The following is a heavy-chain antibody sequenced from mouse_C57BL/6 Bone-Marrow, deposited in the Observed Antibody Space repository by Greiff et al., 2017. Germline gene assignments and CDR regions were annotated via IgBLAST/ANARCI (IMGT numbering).Heavy chain of an antibody. CDR2: FYPGSGSI. CDR3: ARHEERWLPSWFAY. CDR1: GSTFTEYP. V-gene: IGHV1-62-2*01. J-gene: IGHJ3*01. D-gene: IGHD2-2*01. Sequence: VKLLESGAELVKPGASVKLSCTASGSTFTEYPIHWVKQRSGQGLEWMGWFYPGSGSIKYNEKFKDKSTLTADKSSSTIYMELSRLTSEDAAVYFCARHEERWLPSWFAYWGQGTRVTVSA.